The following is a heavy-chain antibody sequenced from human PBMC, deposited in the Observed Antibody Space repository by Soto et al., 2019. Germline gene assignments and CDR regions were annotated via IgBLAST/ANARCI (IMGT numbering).Heavy chain of an antibody. Sequence: PSETLSLTCTVSGGSISSYYWSWIRQPPGKGLEWIGYIYYSGSTNYNPSLKSRVTISVDTSKNQFSPKLSSVTAADTAVYYCARCVDYYDSSGYLVLNNWFDPWGQGTLVTVSS. D-gene: IGHD3-22*01. CDR1: GGSISSYY. CDR3: ARCVDYYDSSGYLVLNNWFDP. CDR2: IYYSGST. V-gene: IGHV4-59*01. J-gene: IGHJ5*02.